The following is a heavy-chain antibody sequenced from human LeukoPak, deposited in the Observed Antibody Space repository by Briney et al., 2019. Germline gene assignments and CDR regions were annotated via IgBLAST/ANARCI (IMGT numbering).Heavy chain of an antibody. Sequence: SETLSLTCAVYGGSFSGYYWSWIRQPPGKGLEWIGEINHSGSTNYNPSLKSRVTISVDTSKNQFSLKLRSVTAADTAVYYCARTTLEMATGYFDYWGQGTLVTVSS. CDR2: INHSGST. D-gene: IGHD5-24*01. CDR1: GGSFSGYY. V-gene: IGHV4-34*01. CDR3: ARTTLEMATGYFDY. J-gene: IGHJ4*02.